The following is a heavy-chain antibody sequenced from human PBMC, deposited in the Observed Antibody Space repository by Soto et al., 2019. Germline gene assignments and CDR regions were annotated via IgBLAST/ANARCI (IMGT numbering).Heavy chain of an antibody. CDR2: IYHGGTT. Sequence: ETLSLTCSVSGYSLSTGSSWGWIRQPPGKGPEWIASIYHGGTTVYNPSLKSRITISVDTSKNYFSLKLRSVTAADTAVYYCARAHVIVVAGSTFDYWGHGTLVTSPQ. V-gene: IGHV4-38-2*02. CDR3: ARAHVIVVAGSTFDY. J-gene: IGHJ4*01. D-gene: IGHD6-19*01. CDR1: GYSLSTGSS.